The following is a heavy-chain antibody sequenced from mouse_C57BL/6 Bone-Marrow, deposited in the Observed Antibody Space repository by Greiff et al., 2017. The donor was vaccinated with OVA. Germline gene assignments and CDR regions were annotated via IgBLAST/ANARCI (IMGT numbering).Heavy chain of an antibody. CDR2: IDPSDSYT. J-gene: IGHJ2*01. V-gene: IGHV1-50*01. CDR3: ARKKGVYYFDY. Sequence: QVQLQQSGAELARPGASVKLSCKASGYTFTSYWMQWVKQRPGQGLEWIGEIDPSDSYTNYNQKFKGKATLTVDTSSSTAYMQLSSLTSEDSAVYYCARKKGVYYFDYWGQGTTLTVSS. CDR1: GYTFTSYW.